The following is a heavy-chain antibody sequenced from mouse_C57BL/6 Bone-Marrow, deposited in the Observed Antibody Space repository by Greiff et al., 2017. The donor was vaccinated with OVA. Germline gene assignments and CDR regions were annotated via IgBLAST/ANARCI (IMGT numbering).Heavy chain of an antibody. J-gene: IGHJ2*01. CDR3: ARRRHLVCDY. CDR2: INPYNGGT. CDR1: GYTFTDYY. Sequence: EVQLQQSGPVLVKPGASVKMSCKASGYTFTDYYMNWVKQSHGKSLEWIGVINPYNGGTSYNQKFKGKATLTVDKSSSTAYMELNSLTSEDSAVYYCARRRHLVCDYWGQGTTLTVSS. V-gene: IGHV1-19*01. D-gene: IGHD3-2*01.